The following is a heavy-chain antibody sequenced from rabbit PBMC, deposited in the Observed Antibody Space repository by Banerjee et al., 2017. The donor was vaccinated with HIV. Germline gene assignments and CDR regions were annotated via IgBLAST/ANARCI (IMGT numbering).Heavy chain of an antibody. Sequence: QEQLVESGGGLVQPGGSLKLSCKASGLDFSSYSMQWVRQAPGKGLEWIACIGAGSTYYATWAKGRFTISKTSSTTVTLQMTSLTAADTTTYFCAREDGVYVSSSGWYIPYYYGMDLWGQGTLVTVS. J-gene: IGHJ6*01. CDR2: IGAGST. V-gene: IGHV1S45*01. CDR3: AREDGVYVSSSGWYIPYYYGMDL. CDR1: GLDFSSYS. D-gene: IGHD1-1*01.